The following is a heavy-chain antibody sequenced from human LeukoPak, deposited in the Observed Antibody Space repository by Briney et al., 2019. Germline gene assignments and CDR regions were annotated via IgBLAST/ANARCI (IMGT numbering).Heavy chain of an antibody. Sequence: GGSLRLSCAASGFTFDDYAMHWVRQAPGKGLEWVSGISWNSGSIGYADSVKGRFTISRDNAKNSLYLQMNSLRAGDMALYYCARESSGSRRVNNYYYMDVWGKGTTVTVSS. V-gene: IGHV3-9*03. CDR2: ISWNSGSI. J-gene: IGHJ6*03. D-gene: IGHD1-26*01. CDR3: ARESSGSRRVNNYYYMDV. CDR1: GFTFDDYA.